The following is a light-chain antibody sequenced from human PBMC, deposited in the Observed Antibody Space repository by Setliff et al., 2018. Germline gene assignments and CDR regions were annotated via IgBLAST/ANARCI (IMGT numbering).Light chain of an antibody. CDR2: GNS. CDR3: QSYDSSLSGDV. Sequence: HSVLPQPPSVSGAPGQRVTISCTGSSSNIGAGYDVHWYQQLPGTAPKLLIYGNSNRPSGVPDRFSGSKSGTSASLAITGLQAEDEADYYCQSYDSSLSGDVFGTGTKVTVL. J-gene: IGLJ1*01. V-gene: IGLV1-40*01. CDR1: SSNIGAGYD.